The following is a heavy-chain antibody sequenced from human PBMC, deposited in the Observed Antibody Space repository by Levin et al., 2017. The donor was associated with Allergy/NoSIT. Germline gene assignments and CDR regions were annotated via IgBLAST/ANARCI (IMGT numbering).Heavy chain of an antibody. J-gene: IGHJ5*02. V-gene: IGHV1-69*13. D-gene: IGHD6-19*01. CDR2: IIPIFGTA. CDR3: ARDDRAVAGTELEFDP. CDR1: GGTFSSYA. Sequence: SVKVSCKASGGTFSSYAISWVRQAPGQGLEWMGGIIPIFGTANYAQKFQGRVTITADESTSTAYMELSSLRSEDTAVYYCARDDRAVAGTELEFDPWGQGTLVTVSS.